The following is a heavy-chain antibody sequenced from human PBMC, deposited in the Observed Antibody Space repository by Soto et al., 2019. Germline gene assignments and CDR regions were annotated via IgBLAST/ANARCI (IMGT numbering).Heavy chain of an antibody. V-gene: IGHV3-21*01. J-gene: IGHJ4*02. Sequence: VGSLRLSCAASGFTFSSYSMNWVRQAPGKGLEWVSSISSSSSYIYYADSVKGRFTISRDNAKNSLYLQMNSLRAEDTAVYYCARDNFADYYGSGSPPAYWGQGTLVTVSS. D-gene: IGHD3-10*01. CDR1: GFTFSSYS. CDR2: ISSSSSYI. CDR3: ARDNFADYYGSGSPPAY.